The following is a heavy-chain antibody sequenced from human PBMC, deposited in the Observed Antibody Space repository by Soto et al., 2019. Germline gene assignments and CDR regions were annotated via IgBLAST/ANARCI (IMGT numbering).Heavy chain of an antibody. CDR3: ARVGCGKSQLDY. D-gene: IGHD2-15*01. V-gene: IGHV4-31*01. J-gene: IGHJ4*02. Sequence: QVQLQESGPGLVKPSQTLSLTCTVSGGSISSGGYYWSWIRQHPGKGLEWIGYIYYSGSTYYNPSLKILXXTXVXXSKNQFSLKLRSVTAADTAVYYCARVGCGKSQLDYWGQGTLVTVSS. CDR2: IYYSGST. CDR1: GGSISSGGYY.